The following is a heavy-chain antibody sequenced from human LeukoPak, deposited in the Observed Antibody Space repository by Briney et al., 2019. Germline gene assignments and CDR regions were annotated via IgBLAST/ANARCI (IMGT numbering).Heavy chain of an antibody. V-gene: IGHV1-18*01. Sequence: ASVTVSCKASVYTFTSYGISWVRQAPGQGLAWMGWISAYNGNTNYAQKLQGRVTMTTDTSTSTAYMELRSLRSDDTAVYYCARTVFGELSYYYYMDVWGKGTTVTVSS. CDR3: ARTVFGELSYYYYMDV. CDR1: VYTFTSYG. J-gene: IGHJ6*03. D-gene: IGHD3-10*01. CDR2: ISAYNGNT.